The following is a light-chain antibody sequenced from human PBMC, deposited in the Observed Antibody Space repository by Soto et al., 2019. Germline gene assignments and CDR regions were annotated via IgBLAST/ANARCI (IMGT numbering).Light chain of an antibody. J-gene: IGKJ4*01. CDR3: QQYKSFSLT. CDR1: QSIDSW. CDR2: KTS. Sequence: DIQMTQSPSTLSASVGDRVTITCRASQSIDSWLAWYQQKPWKAPNLLIYKTSNLESGVPSRFSGSGSGTEFSLTISSLQPDDLATYYCQQYKSFSLTFGGGTRVEVK. V-gene: IGKV1-5*03.